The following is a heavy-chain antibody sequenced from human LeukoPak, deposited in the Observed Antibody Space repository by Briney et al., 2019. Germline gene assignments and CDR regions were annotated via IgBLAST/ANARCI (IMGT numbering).Heavy chain of an antibody. Sequence: GASVKVSCKTSGYTFTSYSITWVRQAPGQGLEWMGWSSVYKGDTNYAQKLQGRVTMTTDTSTSTAYMELRSLRSDDTAVYFCARVEGPSIFGVVDYWGQGTLVTVSS. J-gene: IGHJ4*02. V-gene: IGHV1-18*01. CDR2: SSVYKGDT. D-gene: IGHD3-3*01. CDR3: ARVEGPSIFGVVDY. CDR1: GYTFTSYS.